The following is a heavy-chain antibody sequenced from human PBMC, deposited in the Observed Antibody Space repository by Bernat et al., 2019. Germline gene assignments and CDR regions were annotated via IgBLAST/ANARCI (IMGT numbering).Heavy chain of an antibody. CDR2: ISGSGGST. CDR3: AKKSLRVQGYFQH. CDR1: GFTFSSYA. V-gene: IGHV3-23*01. J-gene: IGHJ1*01. Sequence: EVQLLESGGGFVQPGGSLRLSCAASGFTFSSYAMSWVRQAPGKGLEWVSAISGSGGSTYYADSVKGRFTISRDNSKNTLYLQMNSLRAEDTAVYYCAKKSLRVQGYFQHWGQGTLVTVSS.